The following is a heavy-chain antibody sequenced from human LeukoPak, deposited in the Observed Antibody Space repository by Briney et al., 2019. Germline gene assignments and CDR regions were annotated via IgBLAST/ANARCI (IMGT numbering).Heavy chain of an antibody. Sequence: GASVKVSRTASGGTFSSYAISWVRQAPGQGLEWMGGIIPIFGTANYAQKFQGRVTITADESTSTAYMELSSLRSEDTAVYYCARRSGWLDYYGMDVWGQGTTVTVSS. CDR2: IIPIFGTA. D-gene: IGHD6-19*01. V-gene: IGHV1-69*13. CDR1: GGTFSSYA. CDR3: ARRSGWLDYYGMDV. J-gene: IGHJ6*02.